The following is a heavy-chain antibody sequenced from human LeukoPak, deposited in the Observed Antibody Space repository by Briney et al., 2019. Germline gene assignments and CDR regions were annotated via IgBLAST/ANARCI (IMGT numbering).Heavy chain of an antibody. CDR3: ARSRCSSTSCLYFQH. V-gene: IGHV3-7*03. CDR2: IKQDGSEK. CDR1: GFTFGSYW. D-gene: IGHD2-2*01. J-gene: IGHJ1*01. Sequence: GGSLRLSCAASGFTFGSYWMSWVRQAPGKGLEWVANIKQDGSEKYYVDSVKGRFTISRDNAKNSLYLQMNSLRAEDTAVYYCARSRCSSTSCLYFQHWGQGTLVTVSS.